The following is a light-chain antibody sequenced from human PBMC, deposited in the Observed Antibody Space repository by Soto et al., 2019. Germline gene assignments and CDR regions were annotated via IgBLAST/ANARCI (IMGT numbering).Light chain of an antibody. V-gene: IGKV3-11*01. CDR2: DAS. J-gene: IGKJ2*01. CDR3: QQRSNWPPYT. Sequence: EIVLTQSPATLSLSPGERATLSCRASQSVSSYLAWYQQKPGQAPRLLIYDASNRASGIPARFSGSGSGTDFTLTISSLEREDFAVYYCQQRSNWPPYTFGQGPKLEIK. CDR1: QSVSSY.